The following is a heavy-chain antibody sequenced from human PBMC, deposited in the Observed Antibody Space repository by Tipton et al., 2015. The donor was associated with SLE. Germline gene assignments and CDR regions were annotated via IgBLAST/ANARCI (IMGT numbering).Heavy chain of an antibody. CDR1: AGSISSYN. CDR3: ARHYYDSSGYLGYYYYGMDV. J-gene: IGHJ6*02. CDR2: IYTSGST. Sequence: TLSLTCTVSAGSISSYNWSWIRQPPGKGLEWIGYIYTSGSTIYNPSLKSRVTISVDTSKNQFSLKLSSVTAADTAVYYCARHYYDSSGYLGYYYYGMDVWGQGTTVTVSS. V-gene: IGHV4-4*09. D-gene: IGHD3-22*01.